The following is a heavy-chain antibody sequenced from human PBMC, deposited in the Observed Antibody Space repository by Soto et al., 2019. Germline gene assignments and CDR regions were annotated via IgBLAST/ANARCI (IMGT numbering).Heavy chain of an antibody. V-gene: IGHV1-2*04. CDR3: ARGTYRDYSSWSGIYYYYYGMDV. J-gene: IGHJ6*02. D-gene: IGHD6-13*01. CDR1: GYTFTGYY. CDR2: INPNSGGT. Sequence: ASVKVSGKASGYTFTGYYMHWVRQAPGQGLEWMGWINPNSGGTNYAQKFQGWVTMTRDTSISTAYMELSRLRSDDTAVYYCARGTYRDYSSWSGIYYYYYGMDVWGQGTTVTVSS.